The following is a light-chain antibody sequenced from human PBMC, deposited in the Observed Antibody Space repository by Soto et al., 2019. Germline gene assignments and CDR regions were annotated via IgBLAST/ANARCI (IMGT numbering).Light chain of an antibody. CDR2: NDD. Sequence: QSVLTQSPSASGTPGQRITIYCSGSTSSIGSNAVNWYQQFPGTAPTFLIYNDDQRPSGVPDRFSGSKSGTSAPLAISGLHSGDEADYYCATWDDSLNAFVFGTGTKVTVL. CDR1: TSSIGSNA. J-gene: IGLJ1*01. V-gene: IGLV1-44*01. CDR3: ATWDDSLNAFV.